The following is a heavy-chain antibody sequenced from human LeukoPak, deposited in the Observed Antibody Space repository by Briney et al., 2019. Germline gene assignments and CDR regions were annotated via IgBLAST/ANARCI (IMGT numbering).Heavy chain of an antibody. V-gene: IGHV4-59*01. CDR2: IYYSGST. Sequence: SETLSLTCTVSGGSISSYYWSWIRQPPGKGLEWIGYIYYSGSTNYNPSLKSRVTISVDTSKNQFSLKLSSVTAADTAVYYCARVTPGQAARVFDYWGQGTLVTVSS. J-gene: IGHJ4*02. CDR3: ARVTPGQAARVFDY. D-gene: IGHD6-6*01. CDR1: GGSISSYY.